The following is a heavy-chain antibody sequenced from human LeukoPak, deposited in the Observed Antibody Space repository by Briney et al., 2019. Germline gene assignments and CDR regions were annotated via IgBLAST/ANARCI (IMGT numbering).Heavy chain of an antibody. D-gene: IGHD2-15*01. CDR1: GFTFSSYA. V-gene: IGHV3-23*01. Sequence: GGSLRLSCAASGFTFSSYAMSWVRQAPGKGLEWVSAISGSGGSTYYADSVKGRFTISRDNSKNTLYLQMNSLRAEDTAVYYCAKDSARVVVLGYFDYWGQGTLVTVSS. J-gene: IGHJ4*02. CDR3: AKDSARVVVLGYFDY. CDR2: ISGSGGST.